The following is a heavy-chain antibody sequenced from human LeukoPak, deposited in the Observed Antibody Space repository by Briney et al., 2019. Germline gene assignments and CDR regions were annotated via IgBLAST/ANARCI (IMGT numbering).Heavy chain of an antibody. J-gene: IGHJ4*02. D-gene: IGHD4-17*01. Sequence: SETLSLTCTVSGGSISSYYWSWIRQPPGKGLEWIGYIYYSGSTNYNPSLKSRVTISVDTSKNQFSLKLSSVTAADTAVYYCAGDYGDYYFVYWGQGTLVTVSS. CDR1: GGSISSYY. V-gene: IGHV4-59*08. CDR3: AGDYGDYYFVY. CDR2: IYYSGST.